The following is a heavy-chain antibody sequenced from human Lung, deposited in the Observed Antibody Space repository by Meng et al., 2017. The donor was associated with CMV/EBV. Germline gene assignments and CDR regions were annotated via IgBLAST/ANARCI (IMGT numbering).Heavy chain of an antibody. V-gene: IGHV3-30*04. CDR3: ARDLSYYDSSGYRFEY. CDR1: GFTFSSYA. Sequence: GESLKISCAASGFTFSSYAMHWVRQAPGKGLEWVAVISYDGSNKYYADSVKGRFTISRDNSKNTLYLQMNSLRAEDTAVYYCARDLSYYDSSGYRFEYWGQ. CDR2: ISYDGSNK. J-gene: IGHJ4*02. D-gene: IGHD3-22*01.